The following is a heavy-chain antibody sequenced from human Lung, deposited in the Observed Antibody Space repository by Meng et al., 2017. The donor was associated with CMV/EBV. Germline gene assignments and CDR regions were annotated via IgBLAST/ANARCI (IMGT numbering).Heavy chain of an antibody. V-gene: IGHV3-33*06. J-gene: IGHJ6*02. D-gene: IGHD3-3*01. CDR2: IWNDGSKK. CDR1: GFTSSTYG. Sequence: GESLKISCAASGFTSSTYGMHWVRQAPGKGLEWVAVIWNDGSKKYYADSVKGRFTISRDNSKNTLYLQMNSLRAEDTAVYYCAKDYDFWSAYPDYYGMDVWGQGTTVTVSS. CDR3: AKDYDFWSAYPDYYGMDV.